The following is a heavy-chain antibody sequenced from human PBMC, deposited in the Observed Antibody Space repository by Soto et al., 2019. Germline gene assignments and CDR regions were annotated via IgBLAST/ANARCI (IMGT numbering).Heavy chain of an antibody. J-gene: IGHJ4*02. V-gene: IGHV1-69*08. CDR2: IIPILGIA. CDR3: ARDIVATPLDY. Sequence: QVQLVQSGAEVKKPGSSVKVSCKASGGTFSSYTISWVRQAPGQGLEWMGRIIPILGIANYAQKFQGRVTITADKSTSTAYIELSSLRSEDTAVYYCARDIVATPLDYWGQGTLVTVSS. D-gene: IGHD5-12*01. CDR1: GGTFSSYT.